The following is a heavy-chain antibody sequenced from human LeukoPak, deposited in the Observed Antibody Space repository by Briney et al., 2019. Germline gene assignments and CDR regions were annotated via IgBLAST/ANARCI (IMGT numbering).Heavy chain of an antibody. CDR2: IYSPGGT. J-gene: IGHJ3*02. V-gene: IGHV3-53*01. Sequence: GGSLRLSCAASGFTVSRHYMSWVRQTPGKGLEWVSIIYSPGGTYYADSVKGRFTISRDNSKNTVYPQINSLRVEDTAVYYCARAPYSADSSATPPAFDIWGQGTMVTASS. D-gene: IGHD3-22*01. CDR1: GFTVSRHY. CDR3: ARAPYSADSSATPPAFDI.